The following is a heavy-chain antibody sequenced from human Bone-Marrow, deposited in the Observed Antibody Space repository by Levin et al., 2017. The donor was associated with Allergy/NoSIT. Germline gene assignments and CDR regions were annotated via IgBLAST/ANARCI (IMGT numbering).Heavy chain of an antibody. CDR1: EFTFTNYG. D-gene: IGHD6-19*01. V-gene: IGHV3-23*01. J-gene: IGHJ4*02. Sequence: GGSLRLSCAASEFTFTNYGMSWVRQAPGKGLEWVSSISGGGADTFYADSVKGRFTISRDNSKNTLYLHMNSLRADDTAVYYCVKDRYISGWSDSFDYWGQGTLVTVSS. CDR2: ISGGGADT. CDR3: VKDRYISGWSDSFDY.